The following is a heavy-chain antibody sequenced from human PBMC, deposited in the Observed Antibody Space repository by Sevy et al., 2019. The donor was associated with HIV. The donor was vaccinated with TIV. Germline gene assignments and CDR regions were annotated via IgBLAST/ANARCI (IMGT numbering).Heavy chain of an antibody. Sequence: GGSLRLSCAASGFSFSSYAMNWVRQAPGKGLEWVSAVSASGATTYYANSVKGRFTISRDNSRSTLYLQMDSLRADDTAVYYCAKDTTSQWGYFDYWGQGTLVTVSS. D-gene: IGHD2-2*01. CDR2: VSASGATT. V-gene: IGHV3-23*01. CDR3: AKDTTSQWGYFDY. J-gene: IGHJ4*02. CDR1: GFSFSSYA.